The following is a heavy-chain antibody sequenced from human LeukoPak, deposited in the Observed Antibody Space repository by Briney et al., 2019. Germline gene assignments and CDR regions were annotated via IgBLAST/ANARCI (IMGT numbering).Heavy chain of an antibody. Sequence: ASVKVSCKASGYTFTGYYMHWVRKAPGQGLEWMGWINPNSGGTNYAQKFQGRVTMTRDTFISTAYMELSRLRSDDTAVYYCARNLMVVAATSGAFDIWGQGTMVTVSS. CDR2: INPNSGGT. CDR1: GYTFTGYY. D-gene: IGHD2-15*01. CDR3: ARNLMVVAATSGAFDI. J-gene: IGHJ3*02. V-gene: IGHV1-2*02.